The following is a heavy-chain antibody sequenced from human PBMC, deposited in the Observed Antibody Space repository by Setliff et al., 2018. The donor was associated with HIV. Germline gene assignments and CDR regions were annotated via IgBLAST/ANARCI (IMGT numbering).Heavy chain of an antibody. Sequence: ASVKVSCKASGYTFTSYAMHWVRRAPGQRLEWMGWINAGNGNTKYSQKFQGRVTITRDTPASTAYMELSSLRSEDTAVYYCARDSSGWSPFDYWGQGTLVTVSS. CDR3: ARDSSGWSPFDY. CDR2: INAGNGNT. CDR1: GYTFTSYA. J-gene: IGHJ4*02. D-gene: IGHD6-19*01. V-gene: IGHV1-3*01.